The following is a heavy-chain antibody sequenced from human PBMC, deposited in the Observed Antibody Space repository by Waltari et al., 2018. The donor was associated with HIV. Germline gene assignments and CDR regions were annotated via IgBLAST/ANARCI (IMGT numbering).Heavy chain of an antibody. D-gene: IGHD3-3*01. CDR2: VNGDASST. J-gene: IGHJ4*02. V-gene: IGHV3-74*01. CDR1: RFNFSSYW. Sequence: EVQLVESGGGLVQPGGSLRLSCAASRFNFSSYWMHWVRQVPGKGLVWVSRVNGDASSTDYADSVRGRFTISRDNAKNTLYLQMNSLRAEDTAVYYCTRAVFWSGFFTDYFFDYWGQG. CDR3: TRAVFWSGFFTDYFFDY.